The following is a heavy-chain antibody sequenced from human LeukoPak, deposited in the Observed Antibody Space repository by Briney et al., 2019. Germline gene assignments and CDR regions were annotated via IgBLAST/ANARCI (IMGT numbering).Heavy chain of an antibody. CDR2: ISGSGGST. J-gene: IGHJ4*02. CDR3: AKDRRRSRYCSSTSCYPTFCDY. V-gene: IGHV3-23*01. CDR1: GFTFSSYA. D-gene: IGHD2-2*01. Sequence: GGSLRLSCAASGFTFSSYAMSWVRQAPGKGLEWVSAISGSGGSTYYADSVKGRFTISRDNSKNMLYLQMNSLRAEDTAVYYCAKDRRRSRYCSSTSCYPTFCDYWGQGTLVTVSS.